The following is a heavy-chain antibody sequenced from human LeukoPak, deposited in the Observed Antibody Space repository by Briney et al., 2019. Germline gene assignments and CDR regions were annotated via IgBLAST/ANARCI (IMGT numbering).Heavy chain of an antibody. CDR2: IRYDGTNK. V-gene: IGHV3-30*02. CDR3: ARDREWEQRSLVFDY. D-gene: IGHD1/OR15-1a*01. J-gene: IGHJ4*02. Sequence: RAGGSLRLSCAASGFTFSSYGMHWVRQAPGKGLEWVAFIRYDGTNKYYADSVKGRFTISRDNSNNTLYLQMNSLRAEDTAVYYCARDREWEQRSLVFDYWGQGTLVTVSS. CDR1: GFTFSSYG.